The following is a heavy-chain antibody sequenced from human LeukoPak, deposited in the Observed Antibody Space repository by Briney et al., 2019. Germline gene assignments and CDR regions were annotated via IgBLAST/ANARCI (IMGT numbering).Heavy chain of an antibody. CDR1: GYSFTSYW. J-gene: IGHJ4*02. CDR2: IYPGDSDT. D-gene: IGHD3-3*01. CDR3: ARVYDFWRDPRRYFDY. Sequence: GESLKISCKGSGYSFTSYWIVWVRQMPGKGLEWMGIIYPGDSDTRYSPSFQGQVTISADKSISTAYLQWSSLKASDTAMYYCARVYDFWRDPRRYFDYWGQGTLVTVSS. V-gene: IGHV5-51*01.